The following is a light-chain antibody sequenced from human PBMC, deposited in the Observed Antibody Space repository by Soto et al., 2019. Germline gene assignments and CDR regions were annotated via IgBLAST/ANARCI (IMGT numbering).Light chain of an antibody. CDR1: SSDVGAYNY. CDR3: SSFTTRFTYV. V-gene: IGLV2-14*01. CDR2: EVT. J-gene: IGLJ1*01. Sequence: QSALTQPASVSGSPGQSITISCTGASSDVGAYNYVSWYQQYPGKAPKLIIYEVTNRPPGVSNRFSGSKSDNTASLTISGLQAEDEADYYCSSFTTRFTYVFGTGTKLTVL.